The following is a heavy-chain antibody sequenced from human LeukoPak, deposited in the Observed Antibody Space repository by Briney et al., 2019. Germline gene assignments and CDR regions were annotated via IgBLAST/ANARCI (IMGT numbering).Heavy chain of an antibody. D-gene: IGHD5-12*01. J-gene: IGHJ5*02. CDR1: GYTFTSYD. Sequence: ASVKVSCKASGYTFTSYDINWVRQATGQGLEWMGWMNPNSGNTGYAQKFQGRVTMTRNTSISTAYMELSSLRSEDTAVYYCARGRGGYSGYDSWWFDPWGQGTLVTVSS. CDR2: MNPNSGNT. V-gene: IGHV1-8*01. CDR3: ARGRGGYSGYDSWWFDP.